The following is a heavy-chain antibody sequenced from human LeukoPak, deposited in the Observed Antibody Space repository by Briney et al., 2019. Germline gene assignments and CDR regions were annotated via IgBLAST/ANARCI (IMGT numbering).Heavy chain of an antibody. J-gene: IGHJ4*02. Sequence: GASVKVSCKASGGTFSSYAISWVRQAPGQGLEWMGRIIPIFGTANYAQKFQGRVTITTDGSTSTAYMELSSLRSEDTAVYYCARSPYYYDSSGYSDYWGQGTLVTVSS. CDR3: ARSPYYYDSSGYSDY. V-gene: IGHV1-69*05. D-gene: IGHD3-22*01. CDR2: IIPIFGTA. CDR1: GGTFSSYA.